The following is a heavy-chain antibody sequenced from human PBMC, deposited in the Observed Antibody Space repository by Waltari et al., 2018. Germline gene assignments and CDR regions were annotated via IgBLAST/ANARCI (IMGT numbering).Heavy chain of an antibody. CDR1: CSTSVIYV. D-gene: IGHD2-21*02. CDR3: AKEGGSGDSYFKPDY. J-gene: IGHJ4*02. V-gene: IGHV3-33*06. CDR2: IWYEGSNK. Sequence: QVQLVESGGGVVQPGRSLVLSCAASCSTSVIYVLPVVGQPPGKGLEWVAVIWYEGSNKYYAVSVKGRFTISRDNSKITLYLQMNSLRAEDTAVYYCAKEGGSGDSYFKPDYWGQGTLVTVSS.